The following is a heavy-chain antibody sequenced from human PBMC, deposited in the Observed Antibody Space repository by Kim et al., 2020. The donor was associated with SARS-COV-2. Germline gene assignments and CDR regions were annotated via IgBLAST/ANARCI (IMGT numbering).Heavy chain of an antibody. D-gene: IGHD6-19*01. J-gene: IGHJ4*02. CDR2: ISSSSSYI. CDR1: GFTFSSYS. V-gene: IGHV3-21*01. CDR3: ASLHWGSGWYIGRDY. Sequence: GGSLRLSCAASGFTFSSYSMNWVRQAPGKGLEWVSSISSSSSYIYYADSVKGRFTISRDNAKNSLYLQMNSLRAEDTAVYYCASLHWGSGWYIGRDYWGQGTLVTVSS.